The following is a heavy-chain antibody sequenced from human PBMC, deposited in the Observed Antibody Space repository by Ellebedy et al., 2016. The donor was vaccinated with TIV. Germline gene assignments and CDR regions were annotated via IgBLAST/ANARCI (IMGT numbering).Heavy chain of an antibody. CDR1: SGSISSYY. CDR3: ARHLNGDYLYYFDP. J-gene: IGHJ5*02. V-gene: IGHV4-4*07. D-gene: IGHD4-17*01. CDR2: IYTSGST. Sequence: SETLSLTCTVSSGSISSYYWSWIRQPAGKGLEWIGRIYTSGSTNYNPSLKSRVTMSVDTSKNQFSLKLGSVTAADTAVYYCARHLNGDYLYYFDPWGQGTLVTVSS.